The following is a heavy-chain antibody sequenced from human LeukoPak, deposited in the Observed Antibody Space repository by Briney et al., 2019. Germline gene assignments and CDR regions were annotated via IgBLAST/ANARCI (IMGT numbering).Heavy chain of an antibody. V-gene: IGHV4-59*01. CDR1: GGSISSYY. CDR2: IYYSGIT. D-gene: IGHD1-14*01. CDR3: ASHLEPIYYFDY. Sequence: SDTLSLTCTVSGGSISSYYWSWILQPPGKGLEWIGFIYYSGITSYNPSLRSRVTISVDMSKKQFSLKLSSVTAADTAVYYCASHLEPIYYFDYWGQGTLVTVS. J-gene: IGHJ4*02.